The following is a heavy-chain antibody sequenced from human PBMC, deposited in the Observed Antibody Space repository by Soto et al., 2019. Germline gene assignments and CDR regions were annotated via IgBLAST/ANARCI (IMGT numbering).Heavy chain of an antibody. Sequence: QVQLQESGPGLVKPSETLSLTCTVSGGSVRSGSYYWSWIRQPPGKGLEWIGYIYYSGSTNYNPSLRSRVTLSVDTSKNQFSLNLSSVTAADTAVYFCARGPPYYYNSGDESGFDYWGQGTLVTVSS. CDR1: GGSVRSGSYY. D-gene: IGHD3-22*01. CDR2: IYYSGST. J-gene: IGHJ4*02. CDR3: ARGPPYYYNSGDESGFDY. V-gene: IGHV4-61*01.